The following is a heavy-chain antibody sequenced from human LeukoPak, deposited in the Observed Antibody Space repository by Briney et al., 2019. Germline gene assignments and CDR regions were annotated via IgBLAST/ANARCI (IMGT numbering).Heavy chain of an antibody. Sequence: GASVKVSCKASGYTFTGYYMYWVRQAPGQGLEWMGWINPNNGGTNYAQKFQGRVTMTRDTSISTAYMELSRLRPDDTAVYYCARDYGDYLNWFDPWGQGTLVTVSS. CDR3: ARDYGDYLNWFDP. V-gene: IGHV1-2*02. CDR2: INPNNGGT. J-gene: IGHJ5*02. D-gene: IGHD4-17*01. CDR1: GYTFTGYY.